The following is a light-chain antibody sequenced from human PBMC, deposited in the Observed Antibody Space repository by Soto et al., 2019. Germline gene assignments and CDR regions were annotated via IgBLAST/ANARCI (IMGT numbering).Light chain of an antibody. CDR3: LQDYSYPLT. CDR1: LDIKDE. Sequence: AVQMTQSPPSLSASVGDRVTITSRASLDIKDELAWYQQKPVKAPNLLIYAASSLQSGVPSRFSGSGSGTEFTLTISSLQPEDFATYYCLQDYSYPLTFGGGTKVETK. V-gene: IGKV1-6*01. CDR2: AAS. J-gene: IGKJ4*01.